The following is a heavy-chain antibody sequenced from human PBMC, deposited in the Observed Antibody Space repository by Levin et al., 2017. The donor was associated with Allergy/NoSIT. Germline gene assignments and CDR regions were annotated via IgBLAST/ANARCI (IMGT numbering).Heavy chain of an antibody. CDR3: ARGALRGGDFYFNL. CDR2: IYPDDSDT. V-gene: IGHV5-51*01. Sequence: PGGSLRLSCEASGYSFTSYWIGWVRQMPGKGLEWMGIIYPDDSDTKYSPSFQGQVTISADKSISTAYLQWSSLKASDTAMYYCARGALRGGDFYFNLWGRGSLVTVSS. D-gene: IGHD3-10*01. J-gene: IGHJ2*01. CDR1: GYSFTSYW.